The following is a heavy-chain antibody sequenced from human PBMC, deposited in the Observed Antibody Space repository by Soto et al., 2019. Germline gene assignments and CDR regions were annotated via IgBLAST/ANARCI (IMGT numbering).Heavy chain of an antibody. CDR2: LNAANGVT. V-gene: IGHV1-3*01. J-gene: IGHJ5*02. Sequence: ASVKVSCKASGYTFTSYGIHWVRQAPGQRLEWMGWLNAANGVTKYSPKFQGRVTITRDTSASTAYMELSSLRSEDTAVYYCVRRHVSATGIDWFDPWGQGTLVTVSS. CDR3: VRRHVSATGIDWFDP. CDR1: GYTFTSYG. D-gene: IGHD6-13*01.